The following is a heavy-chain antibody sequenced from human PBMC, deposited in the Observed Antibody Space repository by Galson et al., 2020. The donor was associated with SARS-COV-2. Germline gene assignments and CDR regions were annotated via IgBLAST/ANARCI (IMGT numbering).Heavy chain of an antibody. J-gene: IGHJ4*02. CDR1: GDSISSSNW. V-gene: IGHV4-4*02. CDR2: IYHTGDT. D-gene: IGHD5-12*01. Sequence: SETLSLTCAVSGDSISSSNWWYWVRQPPGKGLEWIGEIYHTGDTNYNPSLTNRVTMSVDKSKNQFSLKLSAVTAADTAVYYCARDARRPSEMVATSLPYWGQGTLVTVSS. CDR3: ARDARRPSEMVATSLPY.